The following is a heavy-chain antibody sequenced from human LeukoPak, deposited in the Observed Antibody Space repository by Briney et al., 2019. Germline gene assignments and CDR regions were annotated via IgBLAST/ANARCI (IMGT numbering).Heavy chain of an antibody. CDR3: ARDVVVVPAAIHYGMDV. J-gene: IGHJ6*02. D-gene: IGHD2-2*01. V-gene: IGHV4-34*01. Sequence: PETLSLTSAVYSGSFSDFFWGSIRPPPRKGLGRIVGNNHSGRTYYNPSLKSRVTISVGTSKNQFSLNLSSVTAADTGVYYCARDVVVVPAAIHYGMDVWGQGTTVTVSS. CDR1: SGSFSDFF. CDR2: NNHSGRT.